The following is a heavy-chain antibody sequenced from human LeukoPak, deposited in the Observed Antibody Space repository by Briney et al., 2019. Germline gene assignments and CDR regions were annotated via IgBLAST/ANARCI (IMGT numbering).Heavy chain of an antibody. J-gene: IGHJ5*02. CDR2: IYYSGST. CDR3: ARGYCSSTSCSNWFDP. V-gene: IGHV4-59*12. D-gene: IGHD2-2*01. CDR1: GGSISSYY. Sequence: SETLSLTCTVSGGSISSYYGSWIRQPPGKGLEWIGYIYYSGSTNYNPSLKSRVTISVGRSKNQFSLKLSSVTAADTAVYYCARGYCSSTSCSNWFDPWGQGTLVTVSS.